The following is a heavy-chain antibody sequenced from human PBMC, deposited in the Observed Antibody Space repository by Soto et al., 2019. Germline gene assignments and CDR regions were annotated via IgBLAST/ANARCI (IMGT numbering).Heavy chain of an antibody. V-gene: IGHV5-10-1*01. J-gene: IGHJ6*02. Sequence: GESLKISCKGSGYSFTSYWISWVRQMPGKGLEWMGRIDPSDSYTNYSPSFQGHVTISADKSISTAYLQWSSLKASDTAMYYWAKPRDDILGPFYYYYGMDVWGQGTTVTVSS. CDR2: IDPSDSYT. D-gene: IGHD3-9*01. CDR1: GYSFTSYW. CDR3: AKPRDDILGPFYYYYGMDV.